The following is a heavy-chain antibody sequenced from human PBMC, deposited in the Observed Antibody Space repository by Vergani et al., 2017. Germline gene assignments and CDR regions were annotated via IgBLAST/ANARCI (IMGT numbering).Heavy chain of an antibody. CDR3: ATKSCVTPGCQIGYFRE. J-gene: IGHJ1*01. CDR1: GFTSSYYC. D-gene: IGHD6-13*01. Sequence: QVHLVESGGGVVQPGRSLRLSCVVSGFTSSYYCMHWVRQAPGKGLEWVAVISYDGTQKYYADSVKGRFTISRDNSKSTLYLQMNSLRTEDTAVYYCATKSCVTPGCQIGYFREWGQGTLVTVSS. V-gene: IGHV3-30*03. CDR2: ISYDGTQK.